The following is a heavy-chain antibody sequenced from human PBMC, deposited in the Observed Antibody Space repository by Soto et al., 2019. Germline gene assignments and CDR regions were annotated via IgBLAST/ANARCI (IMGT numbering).Heavy chain of an antibody. D-gene: IGHD4-4*01. Sequence: SVKVACRASGDTFSSYAISWLRQAPGQGLEWMGGIIPIFGTANYAQKFQGRVTITADESTSTAYMELSSLRSEDTAVYYCARDSDYSNYAGYYYYGMDVWGQGTTVTVSS. CDR3: ARDSDYSNYAGYYYYGMDV. CDR2: IIPIFGTA. CDR1: GDTFSSYA. J-gene: IGHJ6*02. V-gene: IGHV1-69*13.